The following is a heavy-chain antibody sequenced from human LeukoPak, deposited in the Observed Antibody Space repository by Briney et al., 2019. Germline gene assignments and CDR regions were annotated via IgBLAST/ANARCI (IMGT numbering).Heavy chain of an antibody. D-gene: IGHD1-7*01. Sequence: GGSLRLSCAASGFTFSDYYMSWLRQAPGKGLEWVSYIGTSTTIRYYTDSVKGRFTISRDNAKNSLYLQMNSLRAEDTALYYCASLSAGTTNYWGQGTLVTVSS. V-gene: IGHV3-11*04. J-gene: IGHJ4*02. CDR3: ASLSAGTTNY. CDR2: IGTSTTIR. CDR1: GFTFSDYY.